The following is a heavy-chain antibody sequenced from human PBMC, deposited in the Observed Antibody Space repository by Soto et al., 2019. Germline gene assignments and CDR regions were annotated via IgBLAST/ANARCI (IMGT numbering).Heavy chain of an antibody. CDR3: ARGHYDFWSGYFATIDY. Sequence: SETLSLTCTVSVGSISNYYWSWIRQPPGKGLEWIGYIHYSGSTKYNPSLKSRVTISADTSKNQFSLKLSSVTAADAAVYYCARGHYDFWSGYFATIDYWGQGTLVTVSS. J-gene: IGHJ4*02. CDR1: VGSISNYY. D-gene: IGHD3-3*01. CDR2: IHYSGST. V-gene: IGHV4-59*08.